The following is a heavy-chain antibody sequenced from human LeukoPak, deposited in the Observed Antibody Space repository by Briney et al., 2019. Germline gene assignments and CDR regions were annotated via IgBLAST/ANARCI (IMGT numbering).Heavy chain of an antibody. CDR1: GGSISSGGYY. J-gene: IGHJ6*04. Sequence: PPQTLSLTCTVSGGSISSGGYYWSWIRQHPGKGLEWIGYIYYSGSTYYNPSLKSRVTISVDTSKNQFSLKLSSVTAADTAVYYCARVPIVVVPAAIGVVYYYYGMDVWGKGTTVTVSS. CDR3: ARVPIVVVPAAIGVVYYYYGMDV. CDR2: IYYSGST. D-gene: IGHD2-2*01. V-gene: IGHV4-31*03.